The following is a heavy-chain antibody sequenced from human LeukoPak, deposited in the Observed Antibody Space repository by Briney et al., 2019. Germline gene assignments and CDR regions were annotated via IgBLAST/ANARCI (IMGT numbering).Heavy chain of an antibody. CDR3: VRGGAIRVTGMTPFDY. CDR1: GDSVSSNSAI. D-gene: IGHD1-20*01. V-gene: IGHV6-1*01. J-gene: IGHJ4*02. Sequence: SQTLSLTCAISGDSVSSNSAIWNWIRQSPSRGLEWLGRTYYRSKWYNDHAVSAKSRVTINPDTSTNQLSLQLNSVTPEDTATYYCVRGGAIRVTGMTPFDYWGQGTLVTVSS. CDR2: TYYRSKWYN.